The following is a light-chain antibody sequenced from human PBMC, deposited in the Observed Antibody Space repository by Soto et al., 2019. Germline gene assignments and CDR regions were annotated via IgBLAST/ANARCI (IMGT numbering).Light chain of an antibody. CDR2: AAS. CDR1: QGIRND. CDR3: LQDPHSPWT. V-gene: IGKV1-6*01. Sequence: AIQMTQSQSSLSAAVGDGVAVSCRASQGIRNDLGWYQQKPGKAPKLLIYAASSLQSGVPSRFSGSGSGTDITLTLRRRQPDDLATYDRLQDPHSPWTIDQGTKVDI. J-gene: IGKJ1*01.